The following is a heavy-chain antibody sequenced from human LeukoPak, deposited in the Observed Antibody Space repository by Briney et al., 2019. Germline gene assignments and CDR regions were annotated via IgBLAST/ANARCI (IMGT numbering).Heavy chain of an antibody. V-gene: IGHV3-7*01. Sequence: GGSLRLSCAASGFTFSSYWMSWVRQAPGKGLEWVANIKQDGSEKYYVDSVKGRFTISRDNAKNSLYLQMNSLRAEDTAVYYCARILGYCSGGSCYSYPKYFDYWGQGTLVTVSS. CDR2: IKQDGSEK. D-gene: IGHD2-15*01. J-gene: IGHJ4*02. CDR1: GFTFSSYW. CDR3: ARILGYCSGGSCYSYPKYFDY.